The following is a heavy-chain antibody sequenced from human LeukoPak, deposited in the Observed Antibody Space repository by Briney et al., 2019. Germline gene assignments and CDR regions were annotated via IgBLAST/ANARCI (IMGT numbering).Heavy chain of an antibody. CDR2: IYTSGST. CDR3: ARAYLDYYDSSGALDY. Sequence: HSETLSRTCTVSGGSISSYYWSWIRQPAGKGLEWIGRIYTSGSTNYNPSLKSRVTMSVDTSKNQFSLKLSSVTAADTAVYYCARAYLDYYDSSGALDYWGQGTLVTVSS. V-gene: IGHV4-4*07. D-gene: IGHD3-22*01. CDR1: GGSISSYY. J-gene: IGHJ4*02.